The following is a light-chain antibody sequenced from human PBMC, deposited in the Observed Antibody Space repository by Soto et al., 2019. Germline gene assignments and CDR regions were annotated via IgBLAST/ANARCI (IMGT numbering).Light chain of an antibody. CDR2: SDD. CDR3: AAWGDSLNTWV. CDR1: SSNIGSNA. V-gene: IGLV1-44*01. J-gene: IGLJ3*02. Sequence: QSVLTQPPSASGTPGQRVTISCSGGSSNIGSNAVSWYQHFPGTAPQVLIYSDDQRPSGVPDRFSGSKSGTSASLAISGLQDDEEADYFCAAWGDSLNTWVFGGGTKVTVL.